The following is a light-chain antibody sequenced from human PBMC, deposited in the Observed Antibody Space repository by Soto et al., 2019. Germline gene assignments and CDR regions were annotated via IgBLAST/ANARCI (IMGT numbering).Light chain of an antibody. CDR3: LQYNGYYRT. Sequence: DIQMTQSPSTLSASVGDTVTITCRASQTISGWLAWYQQRPGKAPNLLIFDASTLESGVPSRFSGSGSGTTFTLTISSLQSDDFATYYCLQYNGYYRTFGHGTKVDIK. CDR2: DAS. CDR1: QTISGW. J-gene: IGKJ1*01. V-gene: IGKV1-5*01.